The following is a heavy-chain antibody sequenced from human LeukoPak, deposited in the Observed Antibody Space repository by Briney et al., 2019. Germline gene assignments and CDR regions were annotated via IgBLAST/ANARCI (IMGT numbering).Heavy chain of an antibody. CDR3: ARVVGGWLQYYPDY. D-gene: IGHD5-24*01. J-gene: IGHJ4*02. Sequence: GGSLRLSCAASGFSLSTYSMNWVRQAPGKGLEWVSYISAGGSSIYYADSVRGRFTISRDNAKNSVYLHMNSLRADDTAVYYCARVVGGWLQYYPDYWGQGTLLIVSS. CDR2: ISAGGSSI. CDR1: GFSLSTYS. V-gene: IGHV3-48*04.